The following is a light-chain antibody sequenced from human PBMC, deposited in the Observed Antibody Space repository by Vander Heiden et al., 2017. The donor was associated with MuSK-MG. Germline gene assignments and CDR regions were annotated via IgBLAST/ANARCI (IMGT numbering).Light chain of an antibody. J-gene: IGLJ2*01. CDR3: QVWDSSSDSVI. V-gene: IGLV3-21*04. CDR1: NIGGKS. Sequence: YVLTQPPSVSVAPGQTTRLTCGGDNIGGKSVHWYQQKPGQAPGLVMYYDIDRPSGIPERFSGSNSGNTATLTISRVEDGDEADYYCQVWDSSSDSVIFGGGTKLTVL. CDR2: YDI.